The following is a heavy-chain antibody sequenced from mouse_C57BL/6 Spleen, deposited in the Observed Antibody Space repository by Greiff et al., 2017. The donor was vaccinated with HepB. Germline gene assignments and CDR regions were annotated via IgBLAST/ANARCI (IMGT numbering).Heavy chain of an antibody. Sequence: QVHVKQSGAELVRPGASVKLSCKASGYTFTDYYINWVKQRPGQGLEWIARIYPGSGNTYYNEKFKGKATLTAEKSSSTAYMQLSSLTSEDSAVYFCASGIYYDYAWFAYWGQGTLVTVSA. CDR1: GYTFTDYY. V-gene: IGHV1-76*01. CDR3: ASGIYYDYAWFAY. D-gene: IGHD2-4*01. J-gene: IGHJ3*01. CDR2: IYPGSGNT.